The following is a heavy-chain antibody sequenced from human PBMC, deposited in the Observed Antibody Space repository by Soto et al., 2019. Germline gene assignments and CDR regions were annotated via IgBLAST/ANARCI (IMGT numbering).Heavy chain of an antibody. J-gene: IGHJ6*02. CDR2: IYHTEIT. V-gene: IGHV4-34*01. CDR1: GGTFSGYY. Sequence: PSETLSLTCSVHGGTFSGYYWSWVRQSPGKGLEWIGEIYHTEITNYNPSLLSRVTISADTSRNQFSLKLTSVTAADTAVYYCARDDHSTSPFYFYYGMEVWGQGTTVTVSS. CDR3: ARDDHSTSPFYFYYGMEV. D-gene: IGHD2-2*01.